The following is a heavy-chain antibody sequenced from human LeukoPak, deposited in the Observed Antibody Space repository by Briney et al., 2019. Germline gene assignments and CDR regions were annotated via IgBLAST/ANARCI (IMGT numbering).Heavy chain of an antibody. CDR2: ISYDGSNK. CDR1: GFTFSSYG. V-gene: IGHV3-30*03. CDR3: ARGIGGNYYYYMDV. Sequence: GGSLRLSCAASGFTFSSYGMHWVRQAPGKGLEWVAVISYDGSNKYYADSVKGRFTISRDNSKNTLYLQMNSLRAEDTAVYYCARGIGGNYYYYMDVWGKGTTVTVSS. J-gene: IGHJ6*03.